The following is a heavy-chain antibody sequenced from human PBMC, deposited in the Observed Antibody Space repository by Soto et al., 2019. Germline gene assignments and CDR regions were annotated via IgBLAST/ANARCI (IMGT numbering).Heavy chain of an antibody. V-gene: IGHV4-34*01. J-gene: IGHJ6*02. D-gene: IGHD2-8*01. CDR1: GGSFSGSY. Sequence: SETLSLTCTVYGGSFSGSYWSWIRQPPGKGLEWIGEINHSGSTNYNPSLKSRVTISVDTSKNQFSLKLSSVTAADTAVYYCATGYCTNGVCYTRTLSGMDVWGQGTTVTVSS. CDR3: ATGYCTNGVCYTRTLSGMDV. CDR2: INHSGST.